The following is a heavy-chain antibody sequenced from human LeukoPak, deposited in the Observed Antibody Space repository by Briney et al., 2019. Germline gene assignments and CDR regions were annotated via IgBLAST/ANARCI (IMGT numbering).Heavy chain of an antibody. D-gene: IGHD5-24*01. CDR2: ISGDSNYI. V-gene: IGHV3-21*01. Sequence: GGSLRLSCAASGFTFSIYSMSWVRQAPGKGLEWVSSISGDSNYIYYADSVKGRFTISRDNAKNSLFLQMNSLRAEDTAVYYCVRMTINGNYPPDYWGQGTLVTVSS. CDR1: GFTFSIYS. CDR3: VRMTINGNYPPDY. J-gene: IGHJ4*02.